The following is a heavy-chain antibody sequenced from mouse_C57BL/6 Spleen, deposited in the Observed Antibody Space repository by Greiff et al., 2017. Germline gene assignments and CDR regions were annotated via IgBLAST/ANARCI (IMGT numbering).Heavy chain of an antibody. CDR1: GYTFTSYW. D-gene: IGHD2-4*01. Sequence: QVQLQQPGAELVKPGASVKLSCKASGYTFTSYWMHWVKQRPGQGLEWIGMIHPNSGSTNYNEKFKNKATLTVDKSSSTAYMQLSSLTSEDSAVYYCARGGIYYDYDGYYFDYWGQGTTLTVSS. CDR2: IHPNSGST. CDR3: ARGGIYYDYDGYYFDY. V-gene: IGHV1-64*01. J-gene: IGHJ2*01.